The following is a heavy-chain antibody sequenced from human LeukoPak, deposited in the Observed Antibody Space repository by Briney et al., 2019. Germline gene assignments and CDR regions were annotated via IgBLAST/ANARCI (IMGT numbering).Heavy chain of an antibody. CDR2: INPSGGST. CDR3: ARGSIVGATFDYFDY. CDR1: GYTFTSYY. J-gene: IGHJ4*02. V-gene: IGHV1-46*01. D-gene: IGHD1-26*01. Sequence: WASVKVSCKASGYTFTSYYMHWVRQAPGQGLEWMGIINPSGGSTSYAQKFQGRVTMTRDTSISTAYMDLSRLRSDDTAVYYCARGSIVGATFDYFDYWGQGTLVTVSS.